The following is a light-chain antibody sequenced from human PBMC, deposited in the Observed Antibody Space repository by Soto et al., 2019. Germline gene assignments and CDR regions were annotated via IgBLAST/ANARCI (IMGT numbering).Light chain of an antibody. CDR1: QTISSW. J-gene: IGKJ1*01. CDR2: KAS. V-gene: IGKV1-5*03. CDR3: QQYYETPWT. Sequence: DIQMTQSPSTLSGSVGDRVTITCRASQTISSWLAWYQQKPGKAPKLLIYKASTLKSGVPSRFSGSGSGTDFTLTISSLQAEDAAVYYCQQYYETPWTFGQGTKVDIK.